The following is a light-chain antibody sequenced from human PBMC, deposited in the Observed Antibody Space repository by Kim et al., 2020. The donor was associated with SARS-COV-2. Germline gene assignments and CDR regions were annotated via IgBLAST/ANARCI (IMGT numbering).Light chain of an antibody. CDR1: SLTTYY. Sequence: ALGQTVRITCQGDSLTTYYAGWYQQKPGQAPVLVGYGKNNRPSGISDRFSGSNSGNTASLTITGAQAEDEADYYCNSRDSSGDHWIFGGGTQLTVL. J-gene: IGLJ2*01. V-gene: IGLV3-19*01. CDR3: NSRDSSGDHWI. CDR2: GKN.